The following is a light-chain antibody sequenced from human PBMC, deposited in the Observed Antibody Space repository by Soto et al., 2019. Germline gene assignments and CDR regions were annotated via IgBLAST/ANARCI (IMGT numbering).Light chain of an antibody. Sequence: QSALTQPASMSGSPGQSITISCTGTSSDVGGYNYVSWYQQHPGKAPKLMIYEVSNRPSGVSNRFSGSKSGNTASLTISGLQADDEADYYCSSYTSSSTQVFGTGTKLTVL. J-gene: IGLJ1*01. V-gene: IGLV2-14*01. CDR2: EVS. CDR3: SSYTSSSTQV. CDR1: SSDVGGYNY.